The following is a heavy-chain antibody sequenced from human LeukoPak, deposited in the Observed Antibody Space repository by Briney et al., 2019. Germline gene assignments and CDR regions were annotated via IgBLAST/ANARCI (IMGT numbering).Heavy chain of an antibody. CDR3: ARRGEAMDPFDY. D-gene: IGHD5-18*01. V-gene: IGHV5-51*01. Sequence: PGESLKISCKDSGYSFTSYWIGWVRQMPGKGLEWMGIISPGDSDTRYSPSFKGQVTISAAKPINTAYLQWSSLKASDTAIYYCARRGEAMDPFDYWGQGTLVTVSS. CDR1: GYSFTSYW. CDR2: ISPGDSDT. J-gene: IGHJ4*02.